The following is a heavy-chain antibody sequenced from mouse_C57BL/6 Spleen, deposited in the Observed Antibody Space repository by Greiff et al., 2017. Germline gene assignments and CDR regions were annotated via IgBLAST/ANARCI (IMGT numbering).Heavy chain of an antibody. D-gene: IGHD2-4*01. J-gene: IGHJ4*01. CDR1: GYTFTSYW. V-gene: IGHV1-52*01. CDR2: IDPSDSET. Sequence: QVQLKQPGAELVRPGSPVKLSCKASGYTFTSYWMHWVKQRPIQGLEWIGNIDPSDSETHYNQKFKDKATLTVDKSSSTAYMQLSSLTSEDSAVYYCARYYDDYYAMDYWGQGTSVTVSS. CDR3: ARYYDDYYAMDY.